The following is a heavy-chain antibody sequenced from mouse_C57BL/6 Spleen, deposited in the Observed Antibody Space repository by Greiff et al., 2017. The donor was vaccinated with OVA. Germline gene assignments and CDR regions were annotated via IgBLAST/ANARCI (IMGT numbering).Heavy chain of an antibody. J-gene: IGHJ4*01. Sequence: QVQLQQSGPGLVQPSQSLSITCTVSGFSLTSYGVHWVRQSPGKGLEWLGVIWSGGSTDYNAAFISRLSISKDNSKSQVFFKMNSLQADDTAIYYCARNYRYYGGLYYAMDYWGQGTSVTVSS. V-gene: IGHV2-2*01. CDR2: IWSGGST. CDR3: ARNYRYYGGLYYAMDY. CDR1: GFSLTSYG. D-gene: IGHD1-1*01.